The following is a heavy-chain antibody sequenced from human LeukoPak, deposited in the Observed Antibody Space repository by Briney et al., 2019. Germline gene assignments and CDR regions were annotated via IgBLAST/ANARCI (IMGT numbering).Heavy chain of an antibody. Sequence: PSETLSLTCTVSGGSISSYYWSWIRQPPGKGLEWIGYIYYSGSTNYNPSLKSRVTISVDTSKNQFSLKLSSVTAADTAVYYCARGARGPFDPWGQGTLVTVSS. V-gene: IGHV4-59*01. CDR2: IYYSGST. CDR1: GGSISSYY. J-gene: IGHJ5*02. CDR3: ARGARGPFDP.